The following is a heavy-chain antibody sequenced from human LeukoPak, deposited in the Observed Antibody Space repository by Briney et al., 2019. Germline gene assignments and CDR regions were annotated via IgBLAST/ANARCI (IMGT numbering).Heavy chain of an antibody. CDR2: ISSSGSTI. J-gene: IGHJ4*02. D-gene: IGHD3-22*01. Sequence: GGSLRLSCAASGFTFSSYEMNWVRQAPGKGLEWVSYISSSGSTISYADSVKGRFTISRDNAKNSLFLQMNTLRAEDTAVYYCARDDSSGYNTYYFDYWGQGTLVTVSS. CDR1: GFTFSSYE. CDR3: ARDDSSGYNTYYFDY. V-gene: IGHV3-48*03.